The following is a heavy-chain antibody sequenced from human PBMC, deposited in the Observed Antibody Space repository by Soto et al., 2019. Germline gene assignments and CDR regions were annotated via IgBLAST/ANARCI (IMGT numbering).Heavy chain of an antibody. CDR1: GGSVSSGSYY. CDR3: ARGDRGYCSITSFQLFAH. Sequence: SETLSLTCTVSGGSVSSGSYYWSWIRQPPGKGLEWFGYISNSVSTNYNPSLKSRITISVDTSKNQFSLKLRSGTAGDTAVYYCARGDRGYCSITSFQLFAHWGQVTLVTVS. V-gene: IGHV4-61*01. D-gene: IGHD2-2*01. J-gene: IGHJ4*02. CDR2: ISNSVST.